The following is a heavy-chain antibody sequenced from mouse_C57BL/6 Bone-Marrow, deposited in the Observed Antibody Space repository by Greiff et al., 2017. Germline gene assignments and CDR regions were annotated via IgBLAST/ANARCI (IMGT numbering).Heavy chain of an antibody. Sequence: QVQLLQSGPELVKPGASVKLSCTASGYTFTSYDITWVRQTPGQGLEWIGWIYPRGGSTKYTEPFKGKATLTVDTSSSTAYMEIHSLTCEDSAVYFCSYSNYWGQGTSVTVSS. CDR2: IYPRGGST. V-gene: IGHV1-85*01. CDR1: GYTFTSYD. CDR3: SYSNY. J-gene: IGHJ4*01. D-gene: IGHD2-5*01.